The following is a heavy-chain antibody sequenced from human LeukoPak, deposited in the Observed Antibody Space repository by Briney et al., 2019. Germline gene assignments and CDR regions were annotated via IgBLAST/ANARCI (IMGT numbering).Heavy chain of an antibody. J-gene: IGHJ4*02. V-gene: IGHV1-24*01. CDR3: ARGYCSGGSCYSGIPFDY. CDR2: FDPEDGET. Sequence: GASVKVSCKVSGYTLTELSMHWVRQAPGKGLEWMGGFDPEDGETFYAQKFQGRVTMTRDMSTSTVYMELSSLRSEDTAVYYCARGYCSGGSCYSGIPFDYWGQGTLVTVSS. CDR1: GYTLTELS. D-gene: IGHD2-15*01.